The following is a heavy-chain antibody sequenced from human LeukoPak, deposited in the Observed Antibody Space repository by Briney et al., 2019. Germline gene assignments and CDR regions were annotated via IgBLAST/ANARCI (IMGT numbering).Heavy chain of an antibody. CDR3: ARDLLVGYCSSTSCFNFDY. D-gene: IGHD2-2*01. CDR1: GYTFTSYY. J-gene: IGHJ4*02. V-gene: IGHV1-46*01. CDR2: INPSGGST. Sequence: GASVKVSCKASGYTFTSYYMHWVRQAPGQGLEWMGIINPSGGSTSYAQKFQGRVTMTRDTPTSTVYMELGSLRSEDTAVYYCARDLLVGYCSSTSCFNFDYWGQGTLVTVSS.